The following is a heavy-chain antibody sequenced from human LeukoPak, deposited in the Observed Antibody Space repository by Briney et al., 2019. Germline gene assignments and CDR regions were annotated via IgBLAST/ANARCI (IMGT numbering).Heavy chain of an antibody. CDR3: AKNRGTTVTTTCFVY. J-gene: IGHJ4*02. CDR1: GFTFSSYG. V-gene: IGHV3-33*06. Sequence: GGSLRLSCAASGFTFSSYGMHWVRQAPGKGLEWVAVIWYDGSNKYYADSVKGRFTISRDNSKNTLYLQMNSLRAEDTAVYYCAKNRGTTVTTTCFVYWGQGTLVTVSS. CDR2: IWYDGSNK. D-gene: IGHD4-11*01.